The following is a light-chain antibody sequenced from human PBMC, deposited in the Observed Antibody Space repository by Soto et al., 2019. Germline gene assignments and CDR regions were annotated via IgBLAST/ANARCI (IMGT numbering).Light chain of an antibody. CDR1: QGISNY. CDR2: AAS. J-gene: IGKJ4*02. CDR3: QQFHSFPGT. V-gene: IGKV1-16*01. Sequence: DIQMTQSPSSLSASVGDRVTITCRASQGISNYLAWFQQKPGKAPKSLIYAASNLQSGVPSRFSGSGFGTNFTLTITSLQPEDFATYYCQQFHSFPGTFGGGTKVEIK.